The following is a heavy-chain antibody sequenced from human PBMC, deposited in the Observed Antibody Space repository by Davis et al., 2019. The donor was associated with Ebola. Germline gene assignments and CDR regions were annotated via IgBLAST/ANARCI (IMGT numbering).Heavy chain of an antibody. CDR1: GFSLSNARMG. V-gene: IGHV2-26*01. CDR3: AHSTREGLQLVPFDY. J-gene: IGHJ4*02. CDR2: IFSNDEK. Sequence: SGPTLVKPTETLTLTCTVSGFSLSNARMGVSWIRQPPGKALEWLAHIFSNDEKSYSTSLKSRLTISKDTSKSQVVLTMTNMDPVDTATYYCAHSTREGLQLVPFDYWGQGTLVTVSS. D-gene: IGHD5-24*01.